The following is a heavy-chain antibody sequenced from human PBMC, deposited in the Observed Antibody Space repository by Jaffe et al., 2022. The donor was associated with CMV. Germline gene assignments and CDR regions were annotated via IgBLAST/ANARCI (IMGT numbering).Heavy chain of an antibody. D-gene: IGHD3-10*01. Sequence: QVQLQESGPGLVKPSQTLSLTCTVSGGSISSGGYYWSWIRQHPGKGLEWIGYIYYSGSTYYNPSLKSRVTISVDTSKNQFSLKLSSVTAADTAVYYCARRSPMDSTNSWDYYYYGMDVWGQGTTVTVSS. CDR3: ARRSPMDSTNSWDYYYYGMDV. J-gene: IGHJ6*02. CDR1: GGSISSGGYY. CDR2: IYYSGST. V-gene: IGHV4-31*03.